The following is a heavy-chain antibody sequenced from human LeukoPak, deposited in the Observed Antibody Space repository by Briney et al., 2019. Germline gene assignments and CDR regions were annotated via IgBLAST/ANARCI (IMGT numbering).Heavy chain of an antibody. J-gene: IGHJ5*02. CDR3: ARGKVLGGLNWFDP. V-gene: IGHV4-4*09. CDR2: IYTSGST. Sequence: PESLSLTCPVSGGSISRYSWSWNRQLPGKGLEWIGYIYTSGSTNYNPALKGRVTISVDTSKNQCSLELSSVTAADTAVYYCARGKVLGGLNWFDPWGQGTLVTVSS. CDR1: GGSISRYS. D-gene: IGHD3-16*01.